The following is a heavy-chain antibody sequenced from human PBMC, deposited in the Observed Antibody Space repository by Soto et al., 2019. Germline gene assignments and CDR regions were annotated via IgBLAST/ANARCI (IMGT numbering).Heavy chain of an antibody. CDR2: IFPGDSET. CDR3: ARQAPGGY. J-gene: IGHJ4*02. CDR1: GYSFSTYW. V-gene: IGHV5-51*01. Sequence: PGESLKVSCKGSGYSFSTYWIAWVRQVPGKGLEWMGIIFPGDSETRYSPSFQGQVTSSADKSISTAYLLWTSLKSSDSAIYYCARQAPGGYCGQGTLIAVAS.